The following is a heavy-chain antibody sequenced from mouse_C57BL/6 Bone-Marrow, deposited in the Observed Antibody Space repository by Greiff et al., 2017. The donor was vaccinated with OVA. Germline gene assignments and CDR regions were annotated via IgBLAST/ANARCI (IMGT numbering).Heavy chain of an antibody. D-gene: IGHD1-1*01. CDR2: IDPENGDT. CDR3: TPLLLRSLAWFAY. Sequence: VQLKQSGAELVRPGASVKLSCTASGFNIKDDYMHWVKQRPEQGLEWIGWIDPENGDTEYASQFQGKATIPADTSSNTAYMQLSSLTSEDTAVYYCTPLLLRSLAWFAYWGQGTLVTVSA. J-gene: IGHJ3*01. CDR1: GFNIKDDY. V-gene: IGHV14-4*01.